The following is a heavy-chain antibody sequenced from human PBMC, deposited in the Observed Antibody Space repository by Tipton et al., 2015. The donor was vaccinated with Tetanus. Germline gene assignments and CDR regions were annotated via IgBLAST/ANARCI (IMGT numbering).Heavy chain of an antibody. CDR1: GGSVSSGSYY. Sequence: GLVKPSETLSLTCTVSGGSVSSGSYYWSWIRQPPGKGLEWIGYIYYSGSTNYNPSLKSRVTISVDTSKNQFSLKLSSVTAADTAVYYCARRGVTTTTFDYWGQGTLVTVSS. CDR3: ARRGVTTTTFDY. D-gene: IGHD4-11*01. V-gene: IGHV4-61*01. J-gene: IGHJ4*02. CDR2: IYYSGST.